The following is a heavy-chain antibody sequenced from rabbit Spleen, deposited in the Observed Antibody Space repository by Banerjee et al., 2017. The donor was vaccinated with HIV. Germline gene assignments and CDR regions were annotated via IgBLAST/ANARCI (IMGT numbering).Heavy chain of an antibody. V-gene: IGHV1S40*01. CDR1: GVFFSSVPW. CDR3: ARNFDL. CDR2: IYAGSTGTT. Sequence: QSLEESGGDLVKPGASLKLTCTASGVFFSSVPWIYWVRRAPGKGLVWIGTIYAGSTGTTDYASWAKGRFTISKTSSTTVTLQMTSLTAADTATYCCARNFDLWGPGTLVTVS. J-gene: IGHJ4*01.